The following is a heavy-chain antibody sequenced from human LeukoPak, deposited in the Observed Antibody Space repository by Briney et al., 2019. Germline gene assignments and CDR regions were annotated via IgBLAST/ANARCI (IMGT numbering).Heavy chain of an antibody. Sequence: SETLSLTCTVSGGSASSGSYYWSWIRQPPGKGLEWIGYIYYSGSTNYNPSLKSRVTISVDTSKNRFSLKLSSVTAADTAVYYCAREPPKGNWFDPWGQGTLVTVSS. CDR2: IYYSGST. CDR3: AREPPKGNWFDP. V-gene: IGHV4-61*01. J-gene: IGHJ5*02. CDR1: GGSASSGSYY.